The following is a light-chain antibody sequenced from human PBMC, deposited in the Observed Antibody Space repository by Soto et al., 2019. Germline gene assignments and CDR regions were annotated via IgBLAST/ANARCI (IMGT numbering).Light chain of an antibody. J-gene: IGKJ1*01. CDR2: KAS. CDR3: QQYGSSGT. V-gene: IGKV1-5*03. Sequence: DRVTIPCRASQTISSWLAWYQQKPGKAPKLLIYKASTLKSGVPSRFSGSGSGTEFTLTISRLEPEDFAVYYCQQYGSSGTFGQGTKVDIK. CDR1: QTISSW.